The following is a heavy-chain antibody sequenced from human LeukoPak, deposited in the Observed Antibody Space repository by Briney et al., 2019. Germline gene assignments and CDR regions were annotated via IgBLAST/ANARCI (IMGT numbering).Heavy chain of an antibody. Sequence: GGSLRLSCAASGFTFSSYNMNWVRQAPAKGLEWVSSISSSSSYIYYADSVKGRFTISRDNAKNSLYLQMNSLRAEDTAVYSCKGETGGDYPDFEYWGQGTLVHVPS. D-gene: IGHD4-17*01. J-gene: IGHJ4*02. CDR3: KGETGGDYPDFEY. CDR2: ISSSSSYI. CDR1: GFTFSSYN. V-gene: IGHV3-21*01.